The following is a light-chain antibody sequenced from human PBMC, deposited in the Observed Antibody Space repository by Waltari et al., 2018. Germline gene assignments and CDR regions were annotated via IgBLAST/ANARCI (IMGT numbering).Light chain of an antibody. CDR1: QSLTKRY. Sequence: EEATLSCRASQSLTKRYLAWDQQKPGQAPRLLIYCASSRAAGIPDRFSGSGSGTDFTLTISRLEPEDFAVYYCQQYGSSVLYTFGQGTKREIK. CDR2: CAS. J-gene: IGKJ2*01. CDR3: QQYGSSVLYT. V-gene: IGKV3-20*01.